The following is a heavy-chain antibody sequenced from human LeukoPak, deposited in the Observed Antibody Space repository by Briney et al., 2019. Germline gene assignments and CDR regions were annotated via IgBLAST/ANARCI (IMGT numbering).Heavy chain of an antibody. V-gene: IGHV5-51*01. CDR2: IYPGDSAT. J-gene: IGHJ4*02. D-gene: IGHD6-13*01. Sequence: GESLKISCKGSGYSFSSYWIGWVRQMPGKGLEWMGIIYPGDSATRYSPSFQGQVTISADKSISTAYLQWSSLKASDTAMYYCARQGRAAAGNLDYCGQGTLVAVSS. CDR1: GYSFSSYW. CDR3: ARQGRAAAGNLDY.